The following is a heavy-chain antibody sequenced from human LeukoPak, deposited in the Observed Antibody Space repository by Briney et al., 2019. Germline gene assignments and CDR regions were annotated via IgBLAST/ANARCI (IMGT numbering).Heavy chain of an antibody. V-gene: IGHV3-48*04. Sequence: PGGSLRLSCAASGFTFSSYSMNWVRQAPGKGLEWVSFISSSSSTIYYADSVKGRFTISRDNAKNSLFLQMNSLRAEDTAVYYCARDLGRTYYYDASGYSRTSWGQGTLVTVSS. J-gene: IGHJ4*02. D-gene: IGHD3-22*01. CDR2: ISSSSSTI. CDR1: GFTFSSYS. CDR3: ARDLGRTYYYDASGYSRTS.